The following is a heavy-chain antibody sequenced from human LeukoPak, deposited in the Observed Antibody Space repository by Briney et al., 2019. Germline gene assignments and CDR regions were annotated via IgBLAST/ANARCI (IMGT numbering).Heavy chain of an antibody. CDR3: ARGRCTNGVCPGAFDP. Sequence: PSETLSLTCTVSGYSISSGYYWGWIRQPPGKGLEWIGSIYHSGSTYYNPSLKSRVTISVDTSKNQFSLKLSSVTAADTAVYYGARGRCTNGVCPGAFDPWGQGTLVTVSS. CDR1: GYSISSGYY. D-gene: IGHD2-8*01. CDR2: IYHSGST. J-gene: IGHJ5*02. V-gene: IGHV4-38-2*02.